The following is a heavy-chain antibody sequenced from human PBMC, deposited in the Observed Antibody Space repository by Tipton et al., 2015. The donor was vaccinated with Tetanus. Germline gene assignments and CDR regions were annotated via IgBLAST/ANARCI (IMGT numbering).Heavy chain of an antibody. J-gene: IGHJ4*02. CDR3: ARAPNRISRAYGY. D-gene: IGHD2-21*01. Sequence: QLVQSGAEVKQPGASVKVSCKASGYTFTKYGINWVRQAPGQGLEWMGWDSGYSGNTNYAQKLQGRVTISADESTAYMELRSLRSDDTALYYCARAPNRISRAYGYWGQGTVVTVSS. CDR2: DSGYSGNT. CDR1: GYTFTKYG. V-gene: IGHV1-18*01.